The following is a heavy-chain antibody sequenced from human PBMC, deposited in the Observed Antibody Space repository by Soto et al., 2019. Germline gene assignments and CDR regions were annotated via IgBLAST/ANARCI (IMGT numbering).Heavy chain of an antibody. V-gene: IGHV1-2*04. Sequence: AAVKVSCKSSGYTFTGYYMHWVRQAPGQGLEWMGWINPNSGGTNYAQKFQGWVTMTRDTSISTAYMELSRLRSDDTAVYYCARDMTAINDYYYGMYGWGQGTTVTVSS. J-gene: IGHJ6*02. CDR2: INPNSGGT. D-gene: IGHD2-21*02. CDR1: GYTFTGYY. CDR3: ARDMTAINDYYYGMYG.